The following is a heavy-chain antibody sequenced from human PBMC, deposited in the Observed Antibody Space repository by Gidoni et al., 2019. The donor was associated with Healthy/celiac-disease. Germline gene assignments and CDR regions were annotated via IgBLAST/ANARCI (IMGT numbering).Heavy chain of an antibody. CDR3: ARDVEPDYYMDV. J-gene: IGHJ6*03. CDR2: IWYDGSNK. V-gene: IGHV3-33*01. Sequence: QVQLVESGGGVVQPGRSRRLSCAASGFTFSSYGRHWVRQATGKGLEWVAVIWYDGSNKDYADSVKGRFTISRDNSKNRLYLQMNSLRAEDTAVYYCARDVEPDYYMDVWGKGTTVTVSS. CDR1: GFTFSSYG.